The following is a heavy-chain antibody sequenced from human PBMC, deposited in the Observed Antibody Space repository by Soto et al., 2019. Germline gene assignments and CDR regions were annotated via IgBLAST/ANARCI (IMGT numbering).Heavy chain of an antibody. CDR1: GVTISAFE. D-gene: IGHD2-21*01. J-gene: IGHJ4*02. CDR2: TNGHGTTK. CDR3: ARESHGDAFDL. V-gene: IGHV3-48*03. Sequence: ALRISCVASGVTISAFEMNWVRQAPGKGREWVSYTNGHGTTKKYADSVKGRFTISRDNAWTSLSLQMNSLRDEDTASYYCARESHGDAFDLWGQGTRVTVSS.